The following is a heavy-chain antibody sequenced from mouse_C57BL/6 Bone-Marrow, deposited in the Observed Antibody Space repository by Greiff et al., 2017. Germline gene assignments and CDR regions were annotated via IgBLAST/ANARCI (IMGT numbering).Heavy chain of an antibody. J-gene: IGHJ2*01. Sequence: EVNLVESGPELVKPGASVKISCKASGYTFTDYYMNWVKQSHGKSLEWIGDINPNNGGTSYNQKFKGKATLTVDKSSSTAYMELRSLTSEDSAVYYCARAADYWGQGTTLTVSS. CDR3: ARAADY. CDR1: GYTFTDYY. V-gene: IGHV1-26*01. CDR2: INPNNGGT.